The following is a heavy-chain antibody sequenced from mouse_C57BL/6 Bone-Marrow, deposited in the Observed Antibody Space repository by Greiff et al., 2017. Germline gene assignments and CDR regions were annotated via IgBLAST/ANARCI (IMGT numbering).Heavy chain of an antibody. Sequence: EVKLVESGGGLVQPGGSLKLSCAASGFTFSDSGMAWVRQAPRKGPEWVAFSSNLAYSIYYADTVTGRFTITRENAKNTLYLEMSSLRSEDTAMYDCARRDYGSSYDYAMDYWGQGTSVTVSS. CDR2: SSNLAYSI. D-gene: IGHD1-1*01. CDR3: ARRDYGSSYDYAMDY. CDR1: GFTFSDSG. J-gene: IGHJ4*01. V-gene: IGHV5-15*01.